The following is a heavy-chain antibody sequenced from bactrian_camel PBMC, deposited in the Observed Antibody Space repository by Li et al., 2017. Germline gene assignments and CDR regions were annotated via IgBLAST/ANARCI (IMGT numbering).Heavy chain of an antibody. J-gene: IGHJ6*01. Sequence: DVQLVESGGGLVQPRGSLRLSCGAFGFAFSLYYMSWVRQAPGKGPEWVASVSHSGRYQWYPDSVKGRFTISRDNAKNTLYLQFNSLKTEDTAMYYCANDLFDFVGGTNSWGQGTQVTVS. CDR1: GFAFSLYY. D-gene: IGHD6*01. CDR3: ANDLFDFVGGTNS. CDR2: VSHSGRYQ. V-gene: IGHV3S31*01.